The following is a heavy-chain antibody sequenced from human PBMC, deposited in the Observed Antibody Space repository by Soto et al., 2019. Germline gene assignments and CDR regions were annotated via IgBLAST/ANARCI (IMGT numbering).Heavy chain of an antibody. CDR1: GSIFSGYG. Sequence: HPGGSLRLSCVASGSIFSGYGMHWVRQAPDKGLEWVAVIWYDGSNKYYADSVKGRFTISRDNSKNMLYLQMDSLRAEGTAVYYCARDGIGGTVFRGFCDYWGQGPLVTVPS. CDR3: ARDGIGGTVFRGFCDY. D-gene: IGHD1-7*01. V-gene: IGHV3-33*01. CDR2: IWYDGSNK. J-gene: IGHJ4*02.